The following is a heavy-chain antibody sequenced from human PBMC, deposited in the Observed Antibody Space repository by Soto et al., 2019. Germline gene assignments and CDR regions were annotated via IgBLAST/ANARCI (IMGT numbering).Heavy chain of an antibody. CDR2: ISSSSSYI. V-gene: IGHV3-21*01. CDR3: ARVVVVESRGPGGGHDAFDI. CDR1: GFTFSSYS. Sequence: GGSLRLSCAASGFTFSSYSMNWVRQAPGKGLEWVSSISSSSSYIYYADSVKGRFTISRDNAKNSLYLQMNSLRAEDTAVYYCARVVVVESRGPGGGHDAFDIWGQGTMVTVSS. J-gene: IGHJ3*02. D-gene: IGHD2-15*01.